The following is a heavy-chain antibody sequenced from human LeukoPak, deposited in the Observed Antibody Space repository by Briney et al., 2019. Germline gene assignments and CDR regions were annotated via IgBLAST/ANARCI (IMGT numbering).Heavy chain of an antibody. V-gene: IGHV1-46*01. CDR3: ARGEQPELDY. CDR2: INPSGGST. J-gene: IGHJ4*02. D-gene: IGHD3-16*01. CDR1: GYTFTSYF. Sequence: ASVKVSCKASGYTFTSYFMHWVRQAPGQGLDWMGIINPSGGSTSYAQKFQGRVTMTRDTSTTTVYMELSSLRSEDTAVYYCARGEQPELDYWGQGTLVTVSS.